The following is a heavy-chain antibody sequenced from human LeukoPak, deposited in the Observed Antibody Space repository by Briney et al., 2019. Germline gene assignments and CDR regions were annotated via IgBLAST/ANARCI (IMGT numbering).Heavy chain of an antibody. CDR1: GFTFNTYA. CDR3: ARVIIGPSYYFDY. D-gene: IGHD3-10*01. V-gene: IGHV3-23*01. CDR2: ISGSGGST. Sequence: GGSLRLSCAASGFTFNTYAMSWVRQAPGKGLEWVSTISGSGGSTYYADSVKGRFTISRDNSKKTLYLQMNSLRAEDTAVYYCARVIIGPSYYFDYWGQGTQVTVSS. J-gene: IGHJ4*02.